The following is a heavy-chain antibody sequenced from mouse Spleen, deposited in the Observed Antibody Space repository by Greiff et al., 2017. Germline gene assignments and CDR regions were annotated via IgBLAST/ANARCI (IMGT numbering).Heavy chain of an antibody. V-gene: IGHV7-3*02. CDR1: GFIFTDYY. Sequence: DVMLVESGGGLVQPGGSLRLSCATSGFIFTDYYMSWVRQPPGKALEWLGFIRNKANGYTTEYSASVKGRFTISRDNSQSILYLQMNTLRAEDSATYYCARYGFSYAMDYWGQGTSVTVSS. D-gene: IGHD1-1*01. CDR2: IRNKANGYTT. CDR3: ARYGFSYAMDY. J-gene: IGHJ4*01.